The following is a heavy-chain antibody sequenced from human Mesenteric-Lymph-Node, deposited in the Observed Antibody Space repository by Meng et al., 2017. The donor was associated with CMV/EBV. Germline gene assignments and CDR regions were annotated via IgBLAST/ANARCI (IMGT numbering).Heavy chain of an antibody. CDR1: GFTFSNHG. Sequence: GESLKISCAASGFTFSNHGMHWVRQAPGKGLEWVSIIYSGGTITYYADSVKGRFTVSRDNSKNTVWLQMSSLRAEDTALYYCARMMYCGSSACNKAVDYWGQGTLVTVSS. D-gene: IGHD2-2*02. J-gene: IGHJ4*02. V-gene: IGHV3-NL1*01. CDR3: ARMMYCGSSACNKAVDY. CDR2: IYSGGTIT.